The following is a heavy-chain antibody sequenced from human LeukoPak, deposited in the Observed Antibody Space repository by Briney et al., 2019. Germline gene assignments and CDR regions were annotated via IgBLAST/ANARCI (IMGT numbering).Heavy chain of an antibody. V-gene: IGHV3-7*01. D-gene: IGHD2-21*01. CDR2: IKEDGSEK. CDR1: GFSFGSYW. J-gene: IGHJ4*02. Sequence: PGGSLRLSCAASGFSFGSYWMNWVRQAPGKGLEWVANIKEDGSEKYYVDSVKGRFTISRDSAKNALYLQMNSLRAEDTAVYYCASLGLGGYSYSLDYWGQGTLVTVSS. CDR3: ASLGLGGYSYSLDY.